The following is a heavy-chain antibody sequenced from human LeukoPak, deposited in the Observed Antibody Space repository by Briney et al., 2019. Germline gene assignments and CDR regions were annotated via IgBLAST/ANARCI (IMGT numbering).Heavy chain of an antibody. Sequence: PETLSLTCTVSGGSISSYYWSWIRQPAGKGLEWIGCIYTSGSTNYHPSLKSRVTMSVDTSKNQFSLKLGSVTAADTAVYYCARDPGLMVRGSRRGYDGNYYYMDVWGKGTTVTISS. J-gene: IGHJ6*03. D-gene: IGHD3-10*01. CDR3: ARDPGLMVRGSRRGYDGNYYYMDV. CDR2: IYTSGST. V-gene: IGHV4-4*07. CDR1: GGSISSYY.